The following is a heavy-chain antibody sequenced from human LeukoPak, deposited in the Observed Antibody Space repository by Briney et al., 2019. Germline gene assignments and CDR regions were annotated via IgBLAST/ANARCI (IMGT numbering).Heavy chain of an antibody. V-gene: IGHV5-51*01. CDR3: ARVERRDGFDY. Sequence: GESLKISCKGSGYSFTSYWIGWVRQMPGKGLEWMGIIYPGDSDTTYSPSFQGQVTISADKSISTAHLQWSSLKASDTAMYYCARVERRDGFDYWGQGTLVTVSS. D-gene: IGHD1-26*01. CDR2: IYPGDSDT. J-gene: IGHJ4*02. CDR1: GYSFTSYW.